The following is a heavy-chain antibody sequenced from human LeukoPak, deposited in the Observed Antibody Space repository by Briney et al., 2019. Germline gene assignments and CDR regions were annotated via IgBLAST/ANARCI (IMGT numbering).Heavy chain of an antibody. Sequence: SGGSLRLSCAASGFTFSSYSMNWVRQAPGKGLEWVSSISSSSSYIYYADSVKGRFTISRDNAKNPLYLQMNSLRAEDTAVYYCANVWGVVVAARFWGKGTPVTASS. CDR1: GFTFSSYS. CDR3: ANVWGVVVAARF. CDR2: ISSSSSYI. V-gene: IGHV3-21*04. D-gene: IGHD2-15*01. J-gene: IGHJ6*04.